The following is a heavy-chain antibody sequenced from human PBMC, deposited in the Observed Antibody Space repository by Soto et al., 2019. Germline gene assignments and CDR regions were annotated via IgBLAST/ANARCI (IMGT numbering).Heavy chain of an antibody. J-gene: IGHJ5*02. V-gene: IGHV4-59*01. CDR2: IYYSGST. D-gene: IGHD3-22*01. CDR3: AREIVAADATGPWLDP. CDR1: GGSISSYY. Sequence: PSETLSLTCTVSGGSISSYYWSWIRQPPGKGLEWIGYIYYSGSTNYNPSLKSRVTISVDTSKNQFSLKLSSVTAADTAVYYCAREIVAADATGPWLDPWGQGTLVTVPS.